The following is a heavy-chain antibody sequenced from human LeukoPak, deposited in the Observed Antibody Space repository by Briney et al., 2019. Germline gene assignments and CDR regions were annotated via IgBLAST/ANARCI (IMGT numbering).Heavy chain of an antibody. Sequence: SETLSLTCTVSGGSISSYYWSWIRQPAGKGLEWIGRIYTSGSTNYNPSLKSRVTMSVDTSKNQFSLKLSSVTAADTAVYYCAREWTFSYDFWDGYMDVWGKGTTVTVSS. V-gene: IGHV4-4*07. CDR1: GGSISSYY. D-gene: IGHD3-3*01. CDR3: AREWTFSYDFWDGYMDV. CDR2: IYTSGST. J-gene: IGHJ6*03.